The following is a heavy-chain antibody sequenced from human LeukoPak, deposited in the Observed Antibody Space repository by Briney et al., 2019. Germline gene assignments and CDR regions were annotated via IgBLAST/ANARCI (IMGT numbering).Heavy chain of an antibody. CDR1: GFTFSSYA. D-gene: IGHD4-17*01. CDR3: AKRGDYGDYLYYFDY. J-gene: IGHJ4*02. V-gene: IGHV3-23*01. Sequence: PGGSLRLSCAASGFTFSSYAMSWVRQAPGKGLEWVSAISGSGGSTYYADSVKGRFTISRDNSKNTLYLQMNSLRAEDTAVYYCAKRGDYGDYLYYFDYWGQGTLVTVSS. CDR2: ISGSGGST.